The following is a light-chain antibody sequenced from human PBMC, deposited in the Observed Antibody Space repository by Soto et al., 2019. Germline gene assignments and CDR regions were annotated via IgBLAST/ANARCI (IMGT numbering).Light chain of an antibody. Sequence: QSVLTQPPSASGTPGQTVTISCSGSSSNIGNNYVYWYQMVPGTAPKLLIYRNDQRPSGVPDRFSGSRSGTSASLAISGRRSEDEADYDCAAWDDSLSGRGVFGGGTKVTVL. V-gene: IGLV1-47*01. CDR1: SSNIGNNY. CDR3: AAWDDSLSGRGV. J-gene: IGLJ2*01. CDR2: RND.